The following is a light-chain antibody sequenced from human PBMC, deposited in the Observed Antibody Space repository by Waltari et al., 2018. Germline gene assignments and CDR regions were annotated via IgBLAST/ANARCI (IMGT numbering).Light chain of an antibody. CDR1: SLRTSS. CDR2: GKN. CDR3: SSRDSSASHVL. Sequence: SSELTQDPAVSVALGQTVRITCQGDSLRTSSASWYPQKSGQAPVLVLLGKNKRPSGIPDRFSGYDSETTTSLTITGAQAEDEADYYCSSRDSSASHVLFGRGTRLTVL. J-gene: IGLJ2*01. V-gene: IGLV3-19*01.